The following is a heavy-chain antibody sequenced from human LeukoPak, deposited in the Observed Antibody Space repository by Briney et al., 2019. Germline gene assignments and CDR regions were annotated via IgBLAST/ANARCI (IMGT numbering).Heavy chain of an antibody. Sequence: GESLRLSCAASGFTFSSYSINWVRQAPGKGLEWVSSISSSSSYIYYADSVKGRFTISRDNAKNSLYLQMNSLRAEDTAVYYCARCSGWYVVDYYYYMDVGGKGTTVTVSS. V-gene: IGHV3-21*01. D-gene: IGHD6-19*01. CDR1: GFTFSSYS. CDR3: ARCSGWYVVDYYYYMDV. CDR2: ISSSSSYI. J-gene: IGHJ6*03.